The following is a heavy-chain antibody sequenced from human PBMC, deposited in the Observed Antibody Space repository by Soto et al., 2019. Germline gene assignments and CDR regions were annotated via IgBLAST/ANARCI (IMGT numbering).Heavy chain of an antibody. D-gene: IGHD6-6*01. CDR1: GFTFSSYS. J-gene: IGHJ4*02. V-gene: IGHV3-21*01. CDR2: ISSSSSYI. CDR3: ARSSLSSSVVDY. Sequence: EVQLVESGGGLVKPGGSLRRSCAASGFTFSSYSMNWVRQAPGKGLEWVSSISSSSSYIYYADSVKGRFTISRDNAKNSLYLQMNSMRAEDTAVYYCARSSLSSSVVDYWGQGALVTVSS.